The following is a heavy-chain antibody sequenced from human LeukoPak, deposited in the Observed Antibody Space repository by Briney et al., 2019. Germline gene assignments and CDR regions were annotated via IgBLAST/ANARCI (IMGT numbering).Heavy chain of an antibody. D-gene: IGHD2-2*02. V-gene: IGHV1-3*01. CDR2: INAGNGNT. CDR1: GYTFTSYA. J-gene: IGHJ4*02. CDR3: ARETAAAIRGGYYFDY. Sequence: ASVKVSCKASGYTFTSYAMHWVRQAPGQRLEWMGWINAGNGNTKYSQKFQGRVTITRDTSASTAYMGLSSLRSEDTAVYYCARETAAAIRGGYYFDYWGQGTLVTVSS.